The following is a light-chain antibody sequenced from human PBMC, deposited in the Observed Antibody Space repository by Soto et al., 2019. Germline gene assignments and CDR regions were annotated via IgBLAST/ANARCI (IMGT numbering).Light chain of an antibody. CDR1: ASDIGDNNY. Sequence: QSALTQPASVSGSLGQSITISCTGTASDIGDNNYVSWYQHHPGKAPKLIIFEVRFRPSGVSSRFSGSKSGDTASLTISGLQAEDEADYYCQSYDGSDQVFGGGTKVTVL. V-gene: IGLV2-14*01. CDR2: EVR. J-gene: IGLJ3*02. CDR3: QSYDGSDQV.